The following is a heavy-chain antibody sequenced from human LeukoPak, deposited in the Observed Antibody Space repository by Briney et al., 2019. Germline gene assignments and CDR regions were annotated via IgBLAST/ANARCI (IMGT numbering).Heavy chain of an antibody. J-gene: IGHJ4*02. CDR2: IYFKGST. CDR1: GGSISSSSYY. Sequence: SETLSLTCTVSGGSISSSSYYWGWIRQPPGKGLEWIGNIYFKGSTNSNPSLKSRLTISVDTSKNQFSLKLSSVTAADTAVYYCARLRDYDILTGYHFDYWGQGTLVTVSS. V-gene: IGHV4-39*01. D-gene: IGHD3-9*01. CDR3: ARLRDYDILTGYHFDY.